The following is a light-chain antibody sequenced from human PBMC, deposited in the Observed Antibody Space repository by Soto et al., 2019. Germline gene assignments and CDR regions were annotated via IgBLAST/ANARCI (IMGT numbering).Light chain of an antibody. Sequence: EIVLTQSPGTLSLSPGERATLSCRASQSVSSSYLVWYQQKPGQAPRLLIYDASNRATGIPARFSGSGSGTDFTLTISSLEPEDLAVYYCQQRGNRPPWTFGQGTKVDI. V-gene: IGKV3D-20*02. J-gene: IGKJ1*01. CDR3: QQRGNRPPWT. CDR2: DAS. CDR1: QSVSSSY.